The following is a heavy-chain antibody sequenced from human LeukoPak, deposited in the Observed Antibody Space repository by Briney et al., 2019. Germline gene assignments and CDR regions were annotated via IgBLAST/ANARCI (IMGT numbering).Heavy chain of an antibody. V-gene: IGHV5-51*01. Sequence: GESLKISCKGSGYSFTSYWIGWVRQMPGKGLEWMGTIYPGDSDTRYSPSFQGQVTISADKSISTAYLQWSSLKASDTAMYYCARQIDCSSTSCYPRTYYMDVWGKGTTVTVSS. J-gene: IGHJ6*03. CDR3: ARQIDCSSTSCYPRTYYMDV. CDR1: GYSFTSYW. CDR2: IYPGDSDT. D-gene: IGHD2-2*01.